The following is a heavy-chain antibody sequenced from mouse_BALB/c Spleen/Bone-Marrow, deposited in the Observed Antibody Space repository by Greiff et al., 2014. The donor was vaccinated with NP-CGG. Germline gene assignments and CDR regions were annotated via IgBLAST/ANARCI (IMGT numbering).Heavy chain of an antibody. Sequence: EVKLVESGPGLVKPSQSLSLTCTVPGYSITSDYTWNWIRQFPGNKLEWMGYINYSGSTSYNPSLKSRISITRGTSKNQFFLQLNSVTTEDTATYYCARSGYFYYFDYWGQGTTLTVSS. CDR3: ARSGYFYYFDY. J-gene: IGHJ2*01. CDR2: INYSGST. V-gene: IGHV3-2*02. CDR1: GYSITSDYT.